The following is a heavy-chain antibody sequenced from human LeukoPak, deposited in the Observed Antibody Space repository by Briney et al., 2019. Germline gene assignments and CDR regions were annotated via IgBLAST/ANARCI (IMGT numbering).Heavy chain of an antibody. D-gene: IGHD4-23*01. J-gene: IGHJ5*02. CDR3: ARDYGGNSGWFDP. CDR1: GYTFTSYD. CDR2: MNPNSGNT. Sequence: GASVKVSCKASGYTFTSYDLNWVRQATGQGLEWIGWMNPNSGNTGYAQKFQGRVTPTRSTSISTAYMELRSLTSEDTAVYYCARDYGGNSGWFDPWGQGTLVTVSS. V-gene: IGHV1-8*01.